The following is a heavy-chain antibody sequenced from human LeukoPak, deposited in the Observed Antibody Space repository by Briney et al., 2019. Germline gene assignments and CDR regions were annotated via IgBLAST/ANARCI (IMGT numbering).Heavy chain of an antibody. CDR3: ATELMWNVRPVDY. D-gene: IGHD1-1*01. Sequence: PGGSLRLSCAASGFTFSSYAMTWVRQGPGKGLEWVGRIRSAADGGTVDYAPPVKGRFTISRDDSVDTLYLQMNSLRIEDTAVYYCATELMWNVRPVDYWGQGALVSVSS. CDR1: GFTFSSYA. V-gene: IGHV3-15*01. J-gene: IGHJ4*02. CDR2: IRSAADGGTV.